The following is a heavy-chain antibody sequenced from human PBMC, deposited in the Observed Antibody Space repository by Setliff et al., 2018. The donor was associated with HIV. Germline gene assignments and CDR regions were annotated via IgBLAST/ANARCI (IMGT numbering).Heavy chain of an antibody. V-gene: IGHV1-18*01. CDR2: NSPYNGNT. D-gene: IGHD3-16*02. CDR1: GYTFNSYG. CDR3: ATDPGRRITFGGVIVNPDY. J-gene: IGHJ4*02. Sequence: ASVKVSCKASGYTFNSYGISWVRQAPGQGLEWMGWNSPYNGNTKFGQKFQGRVTMTADTSTDTAYMALSSLTSEDTAVYYCATDPGRRITFGGVIVNPDYWGQGTLVTVSS.